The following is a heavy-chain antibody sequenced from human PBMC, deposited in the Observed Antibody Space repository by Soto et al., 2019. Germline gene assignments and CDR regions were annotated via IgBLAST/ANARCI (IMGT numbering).Heavy chain of an antibody. CDR2: ISYDGSNK. CDR3: AGTFQSGYFDY. Sequence: ESGGGVVQPGRSLRLSCAASGFTFSSYAMHWVRQAPGKGLGWVAVISYDGSNKYYADSVKGRFTISRDNSKNTLYLQMNSLRAEDTAVYYCAGTFQSGYFDYWGQGTLVTVSS. J-gene: IGHJ4*02. V-gene: IGHV3-30-3*01. CDR1: GFTFSSYA. D-gene: IGHD3-3*01.